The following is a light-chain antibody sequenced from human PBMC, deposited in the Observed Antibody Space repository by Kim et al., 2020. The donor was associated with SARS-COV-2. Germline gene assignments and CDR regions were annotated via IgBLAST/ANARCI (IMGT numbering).Light chain of an antibody. J-gene: IGKJ2*01. CDR2: SAS. Sequence: SASVGASVTITCRASQGVGNYVAWFQQKPGKAPKSLIHSASSLHRGVPSKFSGSGSETDFTLTIRSLQPEDFATYYCLQYNIFPYTFGPGTKLEI. CDR3: LQYNIFPYT. V-gene: IGKV1-16*02. CDR1: QGVGNY.